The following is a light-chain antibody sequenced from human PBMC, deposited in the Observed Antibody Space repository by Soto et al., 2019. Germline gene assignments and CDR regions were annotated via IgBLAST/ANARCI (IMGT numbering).Light chain of an antibody. Sequence: DIQMTQSPSSVSASVGDRVTITCRASQGINNWLAWYQQKPGKAPKLLIYTTSSLQSVVPSRFSGSGSGTDFTLTINSLQPEDDAPYYCQQANNFPHTFGGGTNLEIK. J-gene: IGKJ4*01. CDR2: TTS. V-gene: IGKV1D-12*01. CDR1: QGINNW. CDR3: QQANNFPHT.